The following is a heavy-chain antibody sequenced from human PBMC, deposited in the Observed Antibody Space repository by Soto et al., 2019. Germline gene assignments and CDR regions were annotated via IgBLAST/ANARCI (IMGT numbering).Heavy chain of an antibody. CDR2: IDNGGTNT. CDR1: GXNFGGFG. D-gene: IGHD3-10*01. Sequence: GSMRLSSAGSGXNFGGFGMHWVRQAPGKGLVWVSRIDNGGTNTVYADAVKGLFTISRDNAKNTLYLQMNSGRAEDKAVYYCAKDRGRPDAFNIWGQGTMVTVSS. J-gene: IGHJ3*02. V-gene: IGHV3-74*01. CDR3: AKDRGRPDAFNI.